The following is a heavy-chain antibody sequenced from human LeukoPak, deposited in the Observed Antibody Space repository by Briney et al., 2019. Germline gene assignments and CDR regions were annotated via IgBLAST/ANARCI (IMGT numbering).Heavy chain of an antibody. D-gene: IGHD6-13*01. V-gene: IGHV4-61*02. J-gene: IGHJ4*02. CDR1: GGSISSGSYY. CDR2: IYTSGST. Sequence: SETLSLTCTVSGGSISSGSYYWSWIRQPAGKGLEWIGRIYTSGSTNYNPSPKSRVTMSVDTSKNQFSLKLSSVTAADTAVYYCARATSSSWYSNFDYWGQGTLVTVSS. CDR3: ARATSSSWYSNFDY.